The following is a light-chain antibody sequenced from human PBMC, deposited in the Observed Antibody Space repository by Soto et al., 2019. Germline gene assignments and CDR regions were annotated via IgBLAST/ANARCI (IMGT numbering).Light chain of an antibody. V-gene: IGKV3-20*01. CDR2: GAS. CDR1: QSVSSSY. Sequence: EIVLTQSPGTLSLSPGERATLSCRASQSVSSSYLAWYQQKPGQAPRLLIYGASSRATGIPDRFSGSGSGTDFTLTISRLETEEFAVYYWQQYGSSPFTFGGGTKVEIK. CDR3: QQYGSSPFT. J-gene: IGKJ4*01.